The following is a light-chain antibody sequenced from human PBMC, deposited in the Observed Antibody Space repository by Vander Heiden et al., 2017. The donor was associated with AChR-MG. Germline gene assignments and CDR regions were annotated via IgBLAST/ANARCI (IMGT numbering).Light chain of an antibody. V-gene: IGKV1D-13*01. CDR3: QQFQNDPPLT. CDR1: QGIRSA. CDR2: DAS. J-gene: IGKJ3*01. Sequence: AIQLTQSPSSLSASVGDRVTITCRASQGIRSALAWYHQKPGKPPKLLISDASTLGSGVPSRFSGSGSGTDFTLTISSRQPEDVATYYCQQFQNDPPLTVGPGTKVDIK.